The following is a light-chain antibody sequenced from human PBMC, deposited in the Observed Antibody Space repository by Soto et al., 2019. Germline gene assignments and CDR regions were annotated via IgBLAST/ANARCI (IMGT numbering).Light chain of an antibody. J-gene: IGLJ3*02. Sequence: QLVLTQPPSASGTPGQRVTISCSGSSSNIGRNTVKWYRQLPGTAPKLLIGSSDQRPSGVPDRFFGSQSGTSASLAISGLQSEDEADYICAAWDDSLNAWAFGGATKLTVL. CDR2: SSD. V-gene: IGLV1-44*01. CDR3: AAWDDSLNAWA. CDR1: SSNIGRNT.